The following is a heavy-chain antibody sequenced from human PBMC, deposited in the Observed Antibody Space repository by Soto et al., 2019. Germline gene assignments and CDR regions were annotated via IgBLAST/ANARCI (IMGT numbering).Heavy chain of an antibody. V-gene: IGHV1-69*12. CDR2: IIPAFGTA. D-gene: IGHD5-18*01. Sequence: QVRLVQSGAEVKKPGSSVKVSCKASGDTLNTYTISWVRQAPGQGLEWMGGIIPAFGTADYAQKFQDRVTITADASTSTAYMEFSSLRSEDTAMYSCASAPTRYTPVVSPQAFEIWGQGTVVTVSS. J-gene: IGHJ3*02. CDR1: GDTLNTYT. CDR3: ASAPTRYTPVVSPQAFEI.